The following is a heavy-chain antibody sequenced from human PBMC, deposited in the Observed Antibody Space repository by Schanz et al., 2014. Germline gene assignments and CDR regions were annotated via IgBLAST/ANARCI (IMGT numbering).Heavy chain of an antibody. CDR1: GFNFYTSA. CDR2: ISARGEVS. J-gene: IGHJ5*01. V-gene: IGHV3-23*04. Sequence: EVRLVESGGGLVQPGGSLRLSCVASGFNFYTSAMTWVSQAPGKGLEWVSVISARGEVSKYSDSVMGRFIVSRDNSRATLFLQMDSLRAADTAFYYCAKWEDIVPEPEPMRGWFDSWGQGILVTVSS. D-gene: IGHD2-8*01. CDR3: AKWEDIVPEPEPMRGWFDS.